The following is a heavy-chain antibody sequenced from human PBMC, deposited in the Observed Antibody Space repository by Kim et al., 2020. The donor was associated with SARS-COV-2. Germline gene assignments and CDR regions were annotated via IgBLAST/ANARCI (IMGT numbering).Heavy chain of an antibody. D-gene: IGHD1-26*01. CDR3: ASSGVGAVGWFDP. V-gene: IGHV4-59*01. Sequence: SETLSLTCSVSGGSIRIYFFFFFFFFLFFLLEWIGYVYHTGNTNYNPSLSGRVTISLYTSFWQFSLTLTSVTAADTAVYYCASSGVGAVGWFDPWGPGTLVTVSS. CDR1: GGSIRIYF. CDR2: VYHTGNT. J-gene: IGHJ5*02.